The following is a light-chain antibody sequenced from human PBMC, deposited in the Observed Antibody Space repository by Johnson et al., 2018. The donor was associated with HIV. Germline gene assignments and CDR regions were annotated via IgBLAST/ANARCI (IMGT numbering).Light chain of an antibody. CDR2: ENN. J-gene: IGLJ1*01. CDR3: GTWDSSHYG. CDR1: SSNIGNNY. Sequence: QSVLTQPPSVSAAPGQKVTISCSGSSSNIGNNYVSWYQQLPGTAPKLLIYENNKRPSGIPDRLSGSKSGTSATLGITGLQTGDEADYYCGTWDSSHYGFGTGTKVTVL. V-gene: IGLV1-51*02.